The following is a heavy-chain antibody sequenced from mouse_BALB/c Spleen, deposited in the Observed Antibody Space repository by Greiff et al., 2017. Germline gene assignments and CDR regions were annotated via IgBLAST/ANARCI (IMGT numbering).Heavy chain of an antibody. CDR2: IWAGGST. V-gene: IGHV2-9*02. J-gene: IGHJ4*01. Sequence: VQLQESGPGLVAPSQSLSITCTVSGFSLTSYGVHWVRQPPGKGLEWLGVIWAGGSTNYNSALMSRLSISKDNSKSQVFLKMNSLQTDDTAMYYCARDWDYDGYYYAMDYWGQGTSVTVSS. CDR1: GFSLTSYG. D-gene: IGHD2-4*01. CDR3: ARDWDYDGYYYAMDY.